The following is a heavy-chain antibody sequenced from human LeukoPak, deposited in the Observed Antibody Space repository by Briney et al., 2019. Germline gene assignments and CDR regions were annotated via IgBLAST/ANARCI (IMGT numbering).Heavy chain of an antibody. CDR2: IKEDGSEI. CDR3: ARDRGYSSFDY. V-gene: IGHV3-7*01. CDR1: AFTFSSYW. D-gene: IGHD4-23*01. J-gene: IGHJ4*02. Sequence: PGGSLRLSCEASAFTFSSYWMSWVRQAPGKGLEWVANIKEDGSEINYVDSVKGRSTISRHNAKNSLFLQMNSLRVEDTAVYYCARDRGYSSFDYWGQGTLVTVSS.